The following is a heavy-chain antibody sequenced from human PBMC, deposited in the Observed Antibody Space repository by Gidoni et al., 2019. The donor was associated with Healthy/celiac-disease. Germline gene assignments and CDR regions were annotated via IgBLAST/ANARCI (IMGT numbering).Heavy chain of an antibody. V-gene: IGHV4-38-2*02. Sequence: QVQLQESGPGLVKPSETLSLTCTVSGYSISSGYYWGWIRQPPGKGLEWIGSIYHSGSTYYTPSLKSRVTISVDTSKNQFSLKLSSVTAADTAVYYCARVGYYGSVSFDPWGQGTLVTVSS. CDR3: ARVGYYGSVSFDP. D-gene: IGHD3-10*01. CDR2: IYHSGST. J-gene: IGHJ5*02. CDR1: GYSISSGYY.